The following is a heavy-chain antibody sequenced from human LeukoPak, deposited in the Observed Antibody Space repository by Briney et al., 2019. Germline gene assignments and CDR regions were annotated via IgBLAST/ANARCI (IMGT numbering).Heavy chain of an antibody. CDR1: GYTSTGYY. CDR2: INPNSGGK. CDR3: ARDPDSSGYEGFDP. D-gene: IGHD5-12*01. V-gene: IGHV1-2*02. Sequence: ASVKVSCKASGYTSTGYYMHWVRQAPGQGLEWMGWINPNSGGKNYAQKFQGRVTITRDTSISTAYMELSRLRSDDPAVYYCARDPDSSGYEGFDPWGQGTLVTVSS. J-gene: IGHJ5*02.